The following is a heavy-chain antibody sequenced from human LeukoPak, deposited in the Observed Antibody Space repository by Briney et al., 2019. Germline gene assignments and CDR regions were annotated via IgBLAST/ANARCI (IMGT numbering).Heavy chain of an antibody. J-gene: IGHJ5*02. CDR1: GGSISSISAYV. Sequence: PSETLSLTCTVSGGSISSISAYVWTWIRQPPGKGLEWIAYISYSGSSTYNPSLKSRITISVDTSKNQFSLRLSSVTSADTAVYYCARGFGDSRGTRFDPWGQGTLVTVSS. V-gene: IGHV4-61*08. CDR3: ARGFGDSRGTRFDP. D-gene: IGHD3-22*01. CDR2: ISYSGSS.